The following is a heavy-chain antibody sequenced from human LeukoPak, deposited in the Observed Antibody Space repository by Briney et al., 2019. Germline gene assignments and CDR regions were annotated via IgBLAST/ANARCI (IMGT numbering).Heavy chain of an antibody. V-gene: IGHV3-48*01. J-gene: IGHJ4*02. CDR3: ARDHNWAFGF. Sequence: PGGSLRLSCAASGFSFSLYPMNWVRQAPGKGLEWLSNIRDSGGEMYYADSVKGRFTITRDNAKNTLYLQMNGLRVEDTAVYFCARDHNWAFGFWGRGSLVTVSS. CDR1: GFSFSLYP. CDR2: IRDSGGEM. D-gene: IGHD1-1*01.